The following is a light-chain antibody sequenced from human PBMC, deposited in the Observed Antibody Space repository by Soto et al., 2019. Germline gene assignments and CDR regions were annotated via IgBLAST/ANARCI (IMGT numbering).Light chain of an antibody. J-gene: IGKJ4*01. CDR2: AAS. Sequence: ITQSPASLSAYVGEKIIITCRASRDVGSDVSWYQQKPGQAPKLLIYAASNLYTGVPSRFSGSASGTEFTLTISSLQPDDFATYYCQQYDNYPLTFGGGTKMDIK. CDR3: QQYDNYPLT. CDR1: RDVGSD. V-gene: IGKV1-17*01.